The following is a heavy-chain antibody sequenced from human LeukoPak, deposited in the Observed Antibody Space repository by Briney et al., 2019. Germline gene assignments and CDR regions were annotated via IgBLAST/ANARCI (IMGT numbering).Heavy chain of an antibody. D-gene: IGHD3-9*01. CDR1: GFTFSSYS. Sequence: PGGSLRLSCAASGFTFSSYSMNWVRQAPGKGLEWVSSISSSSSYIYYADSVKGRFTISRDNAKNSLYLQMNSLRAEDTAVYYCARDPYYDILTGYPGYYHYYGMDVWGQGTTVTVSS. V-gene: IGHV3-21*01. J-gene: IGHJ6*02. CDR2: ISSSSSYI. CDR3: ARDPYYDILTGYPGYYHYYGMDV.